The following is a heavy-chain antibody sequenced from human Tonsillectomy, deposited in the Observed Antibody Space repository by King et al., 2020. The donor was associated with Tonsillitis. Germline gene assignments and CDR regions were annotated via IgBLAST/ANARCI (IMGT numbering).Heavy chain of an antibody. CDR3: ARRQSIAVAGTNYYYYGLDV. V-gene: IGHV4-59*01. D-gene: IGHD6-19*01. J-gene: IGHJ6*02. Sequence: LQLQESGPGLVKPSETLSLTCTVSGGSISSYYWSWIRQPPGKGLEWIGYIYYSGSTNYNPSLKSRVTISVDSSKNQFSLKLSSVTAADTAVYYCARRQSIAVAGTNYYYYGLDVLGQGTTVTVSS. CDR1: GGSISSYY. CDR2: IYYSGST.